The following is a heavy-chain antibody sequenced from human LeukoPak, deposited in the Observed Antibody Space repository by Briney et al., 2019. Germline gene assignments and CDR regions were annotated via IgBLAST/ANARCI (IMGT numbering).Heavy chain of an antibody. D-gene: IGHD3-9*01. V-gene: IGHV3-48*01. CDR2: ISSSSSTI. CDR3: ASPGDDILTGHYERWGFDI. Sequence: QPGGSLRLSCAASGFTFSNAWMSWVRQAPGKGLEWVSYISSSSSTIYYADSVKGRFTISRDDAKNSLYLQMNSLRAEDTAVYYCASPGDDILTGHYERWGFDIWGQGTMVTVSS. CDR1: GFTFSNAW. J-gene: IGHJ3*02.